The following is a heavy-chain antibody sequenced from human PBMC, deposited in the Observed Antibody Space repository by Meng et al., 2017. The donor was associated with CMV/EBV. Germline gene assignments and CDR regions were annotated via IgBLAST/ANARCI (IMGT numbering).Heavy chain of an antibody. CDR3: ARGTKYHLRRWFDY. Sequence: GGSLRLSCAASGFTFSSYWMSWVRQAPGKGLKWVANIKQDGSEKYYVDSVKGRFTISRDNAKNSLYLQMNSLRAEDTAVYYCARGTKYHLRRWFDYWGQGTLVTVSS. CDR1: GFTFSSYW. D-gene: IGHD2-2*01. J-gene: IGHJ4*02. V-gene: IGHV3-7*01. CDR2: IKQDGSEK.